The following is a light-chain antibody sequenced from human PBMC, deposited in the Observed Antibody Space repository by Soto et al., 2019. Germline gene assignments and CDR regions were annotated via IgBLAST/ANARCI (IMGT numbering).Light chain of an antibody. CDR1: SSDVGGYNY. Sequence: QSVLTQPASVSGSPGQSITISCTGTSSDVGGYNYVSWYQQHPGKAPKLMIYEVSNRPSGVSNRFSGSKSGNTASLTISGLQAEDEADYYCSSYTSSSTFHVVFGGGTKVTVL. CDR3: SSYTSSSTFHVV. CDR2: EVS. J-gene: IGLJ2*01. V-gene: IGLV2-14*01.